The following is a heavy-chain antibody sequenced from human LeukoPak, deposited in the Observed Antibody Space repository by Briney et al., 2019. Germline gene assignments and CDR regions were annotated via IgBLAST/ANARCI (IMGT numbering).Heavy chain of an antibody. CDR2: INTNTGNP. V-gene: IGHV7-4-1*02. CDR3: AREARSSSGRFDY. D-gene: IGHD6-6*01. CDR1: GYRFNTYA. J-gene: IGHJ4*02. Sequence: ASVKVSCKASGYRFNTYAMNWVRQAPGQGPEWMGWINTNTGNPTYAQGFRGRVVFSLDTSVSTAYLQISSLKAEDTAVYYCAREARSSSGRFDYWGQGTRVTVSS.